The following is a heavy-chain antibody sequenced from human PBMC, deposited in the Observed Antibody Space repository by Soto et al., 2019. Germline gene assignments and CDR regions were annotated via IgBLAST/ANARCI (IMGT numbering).Heavy chain of an antibody. Sequence: SXKVSFKASGGTXVSYAIPWVRRAPGQGLEWLGGIIPILNSPAYAQKFQAIVVIKADEITNTAYMELNSLRFDDTAVYYCAREAPYCTSATCPKFYDMDVWGQGTTGTVS. CDR3: AREAPYCTSATCPKFYDMDV. J-gene: IGHJ6*02. CDR2: IIPILNSP. D-gene: IGHD2-2*01. CDR1: GGTXVSYA. V-gene: IGHV1-69*13.